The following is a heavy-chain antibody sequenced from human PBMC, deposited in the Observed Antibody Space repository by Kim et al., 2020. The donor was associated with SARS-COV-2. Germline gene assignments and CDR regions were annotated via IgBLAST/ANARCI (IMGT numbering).Heavy chain of an antibody. CDR2: ITKSSTTI. J-gene: IGHJ3*02. CDR3: VRDRMGGAFDI. D-gene: IGHD3-16*01. V-gene: IGHV3-48*02. Sequence: GGSLRLSCATSGFTFSAYDMNWVRQAPGKGLEWLSFITKSSTTIYYADSVKGRFTTSRDNAKNSLHLQMNSLKDEDTAVYHCVRDRMGGAFDIWGQGTLVTLSS. CDR1: GFTFSAYD.